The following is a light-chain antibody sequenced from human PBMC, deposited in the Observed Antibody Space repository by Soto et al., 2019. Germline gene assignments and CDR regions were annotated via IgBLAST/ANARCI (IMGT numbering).Light chain of an antibody. CDR2: GAS. CDR3: QQYNSWPSLT. J-gene: IGKJ4*01. V-gene: IGKV3-15*01. CDR1: QSVSNN. Sequence: QSPATLSVSPGERATLSCRASQSVSNNLGWYQQKPGQAPRLLIYGASTRATGIPTRFGGSGSGTEFTLTISSLQSEDFAVYYCQQYNSWPSLTFGGGTKVDIK.